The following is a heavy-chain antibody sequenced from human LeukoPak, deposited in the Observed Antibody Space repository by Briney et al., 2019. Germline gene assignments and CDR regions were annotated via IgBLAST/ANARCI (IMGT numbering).Heavy chain of an antibody. CDR1: GYSFTSNY. Sequence: ASVKVSCKASGYSFTSNYIHWVRQAPGQGLEWMGMIYPRDGSTSYAQKFQGRVTITADESTSTAYMELSSLRSEDTAVYYCASRGISASYCGGDCSFYYYYGMDVWGQGTTVTVSS. CDR3: ASRGISASYCGGDCSFYYYYGMDV. J-gene: IGHJ6*02. V-gene: IGHV1-46*01. D-gene: IGHD2-21*02. CDR2: IYPRDGST.